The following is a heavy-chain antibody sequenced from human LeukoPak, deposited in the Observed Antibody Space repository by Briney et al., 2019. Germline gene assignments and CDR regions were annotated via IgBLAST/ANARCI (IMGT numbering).Heavy chain of an antibody. V-gene: IGHV3-21*01. D-gene: IGHD1-26*01. CDR2: ISSSSSYI. CDR1: GFTFSSYS. CDR3: ASTAEWGLLSYFQH. J-gene: IGHJ1*01. Sequence: GGSLRLSCAASGFTFSSYSMNWVRQAPGKGLEWVSSISSSSSYIYYADSVKGRFTISRDNAKNSLYLQMNSLRAEDTAVYYCASTAEWGLLSYFQHWGQGTLVTVSS.